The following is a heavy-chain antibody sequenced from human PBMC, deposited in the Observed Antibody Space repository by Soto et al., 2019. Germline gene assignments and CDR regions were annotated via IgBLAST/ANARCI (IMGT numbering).Heavy chain of an antibody. CDR2: ISGGGDGT. CDR3: AKKGLGSLATYCTTGDCHYAFDV. V-gene: IGHV3-23*01. Sequence: EVQLLESGGGLVRPGGSLRLSCAASGFTFYNYAMNWVRQAPGKGLEWVSTISGGGDGTYYADSVKGRFTISRDNSTNTVYLRMISLRAEDTAVYYCAKKGLGSLATYCTTGDCHYAFDVWGQGTLVTVSS. CDR1: GFTFYNYA. D-gene: IGHD2-8*01. J-gene: IGHJ3*01.